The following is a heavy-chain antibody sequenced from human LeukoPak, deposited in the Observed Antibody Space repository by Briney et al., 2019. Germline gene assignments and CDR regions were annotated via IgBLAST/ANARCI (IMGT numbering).Heavy chain of an antibody. CDR1: GFTFSSYA. D-gene: IGHD1-26*01. J-gene: IGHJ4*02. V-gene: IGHV3-23*01. CDR3: AKKRWELLQSPLGY. CDR2: ISGSGGST. Sequence: GGSLRLSCAASGFTFSSYAMSWVRQAPGKGLEWVSAISGSGGSTYYADSVKGRFTISRDNSKNTLYLQMNSLSAEDTAVYYCAKKRWELLQSPLGYWGQGTLVTVSS.